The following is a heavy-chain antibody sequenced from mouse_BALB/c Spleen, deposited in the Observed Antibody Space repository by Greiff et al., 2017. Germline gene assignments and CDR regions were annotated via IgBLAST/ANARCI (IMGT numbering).Heavy chain of an antibody. CDR2: IWAGGST. CDR3: ARDGPYYGSSYGYAMDY. J-gene: IGHJ4*01. D-gene: IGHD1-1*01. Sequence: VQLQQSGPGLVAPSQSLSITCTVSGFSLTSYGVHWVRQHPGRGLEWLGVIWAGGSTNYNSAHMSRLSISKDNSKSQVFLKMNSLQTDDTAMYYCARDGPYYGSSYGYAMDYWGQGTSVTVSS. CDR1: GFSLTSYG. V-gene: IGHV2-9*02.